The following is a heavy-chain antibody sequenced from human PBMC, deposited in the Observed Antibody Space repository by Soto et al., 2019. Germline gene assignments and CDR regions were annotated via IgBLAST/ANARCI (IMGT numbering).Heavy chain of an antibody. D-gene: IGHD4-17*01. CDR2: IYISGST. CDR1: GGSISSYY. CDR3: ARGFGDNGNYIYFDN. J-gene: IGHJ4*02. V-gene: IGHV4-4*07. Sequence: QVQLQESGPGLVKPSETLSLTCTVSGGSISSYYWSWIRQPAGKGLEWIGRIYISGSTNYNPSLKSRVTMSIDTSKSQFSLKLSSVTAADTAVYYCARGFGDNGNYIYFDNWGQGTLVTVSP.